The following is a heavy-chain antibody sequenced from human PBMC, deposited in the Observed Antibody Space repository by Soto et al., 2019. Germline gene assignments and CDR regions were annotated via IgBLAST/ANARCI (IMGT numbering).Heavy chain of an antibody. J-gene: IGHJ4*02. CDR2: MSYDGTTK. D-gene: IGHD3-10*01. Sequence: QVQLVESGGGVVQPGRSLRLSCAASGFIFSNYVMYWVRQAPGKGLEWVAFMSYDGTTKSYADSVKGRFTISRDNSQNTLYLQMISPRPEDTGVYYCVREVLWSRYFDYWGQGTLVTVSS. CDR3: VREVLWSRYFDY. V-gene: IGHV3-30-3*01. CDR1: GFIFSNYV.